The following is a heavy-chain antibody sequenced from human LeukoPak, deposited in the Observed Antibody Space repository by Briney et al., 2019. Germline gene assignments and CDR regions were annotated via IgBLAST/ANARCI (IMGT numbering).Heavy chain of an antibody. Sequence: SVKVSCKASGGTFSSYAISWVRQAPGQGLEWMGRIIPILGIANYAQKFQGRVTITADKSTSTAYMELSSLRSEDTAVYYCAVRRPCRDGYNSPFDYWGQGTLVTVSS. CDR2: IIPILGIA. V-gene: IGHV1-69*04. D-gene: IGHD5-24*01. CDR1: GGTFSSYA. CDR3: AVRRPCRDGYNSPFDY. J-gene: IGHJ4*02.